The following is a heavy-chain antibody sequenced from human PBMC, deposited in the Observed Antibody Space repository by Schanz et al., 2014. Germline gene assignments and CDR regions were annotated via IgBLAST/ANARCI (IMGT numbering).Heavy chain of an antibody. V-gene: IGHV3-23*04. CDR1: GFTFSSYA. CDR3: AKLSSSGRLAGYFDY. J-gene: IGHJ4*02. D-gene: IGHD6-19*01. Sequence: EVQLVESGGGLVQPGGSLRLSCAASGFTFSSYAMSWVRQAPGKGLEWVSALSGSGGSTYYAGSVKGRFSISRDYSKNTLYLQMSSLRAEDTAIYYCAKLSSSGRLAGYFDYWGQGALVTVSS. CDR2: LSGSGGST.